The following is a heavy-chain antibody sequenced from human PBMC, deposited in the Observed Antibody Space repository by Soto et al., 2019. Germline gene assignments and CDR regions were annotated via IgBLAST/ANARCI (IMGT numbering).Heavy chain of an antibody. J-gene: IGHJ5*02. Sequence: GGSLRLSCAASGFTFSSYGMHWVREAPGKGLEWVAVISYDGSNKYYADSVKGRFTISRDNSKNTLYLQMNSLRAEDTAVYYCAKDFRTALRYFDWPKFDPWGQGTLVTVSS. CDR1: GFTFSSYG. CDR2: ISYDGSNK. CDR3: AKDFRTALRYFDWPKFDP. V-gene: IGHV3-30*18. D-gene: IGHD3-9*01.